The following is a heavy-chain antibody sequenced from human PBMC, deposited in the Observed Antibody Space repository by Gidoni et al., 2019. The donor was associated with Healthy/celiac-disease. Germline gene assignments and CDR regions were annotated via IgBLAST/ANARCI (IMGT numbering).Heavy chain of an antibody. CDR1: GCTFSSYR. J-gene: IGHJ4*02. CDR2: ISSSSSYI. D-gene: IGHD6-19*01. CDR3: ARGDSGWPTDFDY. Sequence: EVQLVESGGGLVKPGGSLRLPWAATGCTFSSYRMNWVPQAPGKGREWVSSISSSSSYIYYADSVKGRFTISRDNAKNSLYLQMNSLRAEDTAVYYCARGDSGWPTDFDYWGQGTLVTVSS. V-gene: IGHV3-21*01.